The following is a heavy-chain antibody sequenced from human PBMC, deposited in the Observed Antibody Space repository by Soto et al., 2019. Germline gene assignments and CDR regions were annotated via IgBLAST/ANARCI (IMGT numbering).Heavy chain of an antibody. CDR2: IKQDGSEK. D-gene: IGHD1-1*01. J-gene: IGHJ2*01. CDR1: GFTFSSYW. Sequence: GGSLRLSCAASGFTFSSYWMSWVRQAPGKGLEWVANIKQDGSEKYYVDSVKGRFTISRDNAKNSLYLQMNSLRAEDTAVYYCARHEIEQGTVCFDLWGRGTLVTVSS. V-gene: IGHV3-7*05. CDR3: ARHEIEQGTVCFDL.